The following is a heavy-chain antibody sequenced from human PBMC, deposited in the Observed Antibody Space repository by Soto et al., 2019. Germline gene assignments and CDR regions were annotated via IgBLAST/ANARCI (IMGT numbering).Heavy chain of an antibody. J-gene: IGHJ6*02. Sequence: PGGSLRLSCAASGFTFSSYSMNWVRQAPGMGLEWVSYISSSSSTIYYADSVKGRFTISRDNAKNSLYLQMNSLRAEDTAVYYCARDREGITMVRGVILRYYGMDVWGQGTTVTVSS. D-gene: IGHD3-10*01. CDR1: GFTFSSYS. CDR2: ISSSSSTI. V-gene: IGHV3-48*01. CDR3: ARDREGITMVRGVILRYYGMDV.